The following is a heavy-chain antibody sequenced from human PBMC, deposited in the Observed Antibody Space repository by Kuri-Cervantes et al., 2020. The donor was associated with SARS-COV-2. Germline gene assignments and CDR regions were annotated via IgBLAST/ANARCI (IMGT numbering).Heavy chain of an antibody. CDR2: VRRDGSNY. D-gene: IGHD3-22*01. Sequence: GGSLRLSCAASGFSFSYYGMHWVRQAPGKGLEWVGFVRRDGSNYYYADSVKGRFTISRDNSKNSLYLEMNSLRPEDTAVYYCARDIPKITLILIAIFKESYAMDVWGQGTTVTVSS. J-gene: IGHJ6*02. V-gene: IGHV3-30*02. CDR3: ARDIPKITLILIAIFKESYAMDV. CDR1: GFSFSYYG.